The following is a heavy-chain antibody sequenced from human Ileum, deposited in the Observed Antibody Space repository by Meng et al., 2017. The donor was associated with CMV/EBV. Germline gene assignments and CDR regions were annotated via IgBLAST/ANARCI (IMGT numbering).Heavy chain of an antibody. CDR1: GYTFTGYY. D-gene: IGHD3-22*01. Sequence: KASGYTFTGYYMRWVRQAPGQGLEWMGWINPNSGGTNYAQKFQGRVTMTRDTSISTAYMELSRLRSDDTAVYYCARPTDYYDSSGYDYWGQGTLVTVSS. J-gene: IGHJ4*02. CDR3: ARPTDYYDSSGYDY. CDR2: INPNSGGT. V-gene: IGHV1-2*02.